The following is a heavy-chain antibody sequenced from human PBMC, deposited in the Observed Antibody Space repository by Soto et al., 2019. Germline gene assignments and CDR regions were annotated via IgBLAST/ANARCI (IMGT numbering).Heavy chain of an antibody. V-gene: IGHV4-4*02. CDR1: GYSVSNNNW. J-gene: IGHJ4*02. D-gene: IGHD1-1*01. CDR3: TKNSATALED. Sequence: PSETLSLTCDVSGYSVSNNNWWSLVRQSPGEGLEWIGELHHGGSTNYNPSLKSRVTISVDKSKNQFFLKLSSVTAADTSVYYCTKNSATALEDWGQGALVT. CDR2: LHHGGST.